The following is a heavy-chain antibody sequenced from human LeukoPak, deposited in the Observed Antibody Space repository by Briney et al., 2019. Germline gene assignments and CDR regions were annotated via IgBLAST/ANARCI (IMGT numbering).Heavy chain of an antibody. CDR3: ANSANYGDTSGYFDY. CDR1: GGSVSSSSYY. D-gene: IGHD4-23*01. J-gene: IGHJ4*02. CDR2: IYYSGST. V-gene: IGHV4-39*01. Sequence: RASETLSLTCTVSGGSVSSSSYYWGWIRQPPGKGREWIGSIYYSGSTYYNPSLKCRVTISVATSKTQFSLKLSSVSAADTAVYYCANSANYGDTSGYFDYWGKGTLVSVSS.